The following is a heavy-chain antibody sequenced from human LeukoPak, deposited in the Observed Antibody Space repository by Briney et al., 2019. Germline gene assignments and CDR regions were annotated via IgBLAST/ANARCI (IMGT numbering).Heavy chain of an antibody. Sequence: SETLSLTCTVSGGSISSSSYYWGWIRQPPGKGLEWIGSIYYSGSTYYNPSLKSRVTISVDTSKNQFSLKLSSVTAADTAVYYCATVPAAIQDAFDIWGQGTMVTVSS. CDR1: GGSISSSSYY. CDR2: IYYSGST. CDR3: ATVPAAIQDAFDI. J-gene: IGHJ3*02. V-gene: IGHV4-39*01. D-gene: IGHD2-2*02.